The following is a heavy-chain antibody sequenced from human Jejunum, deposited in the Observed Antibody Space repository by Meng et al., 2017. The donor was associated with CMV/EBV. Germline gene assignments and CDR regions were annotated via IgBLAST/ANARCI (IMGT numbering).Heavy chain of an antibody. J-gene: IGHJ5*02. V-gene: IGHV1-69*08. Sequence: SGGPLSNYITSWVRQAPGQGLEWMGRIILILGTPNHAQKFQGRVSITADKSTSTVYMELNSLRSEDTAIYYCASDISGNSYAYDQWGQGTLVTVSS. CDR1: GGPLSNYI. CDR2: IILILGTP. D-gene: IGHD5-18*01. CDR3: ASDISGNSYAYDQ.